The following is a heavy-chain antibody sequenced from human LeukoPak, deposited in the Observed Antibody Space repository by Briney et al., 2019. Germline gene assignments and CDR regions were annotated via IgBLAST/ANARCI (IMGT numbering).Heavy chain of an antibody. CDR2: IYYSGST. J-gene: IGHJ4*02. D-gene: IGHD1-26*01. V-gene: IGHV4-31*03. Sequence: SQTLSLTCTVSGGSISSGGYYWSWIRQHPGKGLEWIGYIYYSGSTYYNPSLKSRVTISVDTSKNQFSLKLSSVTAADTAVYYCARIAGRSDVPANYFDYWGQGTLVTVSS. CDR3: ARIAGRSDVPANYFDY. CDR1: GGSISSGGYY.